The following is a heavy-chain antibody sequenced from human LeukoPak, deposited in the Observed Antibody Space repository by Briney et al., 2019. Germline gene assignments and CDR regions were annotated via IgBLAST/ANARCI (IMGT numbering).Heavy chain of an antibody. CDR2: MNPNSGNT. J-gene: IGHJ3*02. CDR3: ARHHPSKLDAFDI. V-gene: IGHV1-8*01. Sequence: GASVKVSCKASGYTFTSYDINWVRQATGQGLEWMGWMNPNSGNTGYAQKFQGRVTMTRNTSISTAYMELSSLRSEDTAVYYCARHHPSKLDAFDIWGQGTMVTVSS. CDR1: GYTFTSYD.